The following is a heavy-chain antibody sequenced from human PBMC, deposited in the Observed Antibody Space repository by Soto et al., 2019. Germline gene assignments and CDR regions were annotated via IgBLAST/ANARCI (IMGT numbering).Heavy chain of an antibody. D-gene: IGHD4-17*01. CDR1: GGSISSGGYS. CDR2: IYHSGST. Sequence: QLQLQESGSGLVKPSQTLSLTCGVSGGSISSGGYSWIWLRQPPGKGLEWIGYIYHSGSTHYNPSFKSRVTISVDRSKNQFSLKLSSVTAADTAVYYCASGLVTTLHYWGQGTLVTVSS. V-gene: IGHV4-30-2*01. CDR3: ASGLVTTLHY. J-gene: IGHJ4*02.